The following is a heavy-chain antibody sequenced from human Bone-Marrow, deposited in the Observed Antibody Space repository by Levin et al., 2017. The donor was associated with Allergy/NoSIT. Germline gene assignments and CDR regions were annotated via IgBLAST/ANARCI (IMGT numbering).Heavy chain of an antibody. J-gene: IGHJ4*02. Sequence: ASVKVSCKASGYTFTGYYMHWVRQAPGQGLEWMGWINPNSGGTNYAQKFQGWVTMTRDTSISTAYMELSRLRSDDTAVYYCARGLDTAMVRIFDYWGQGTLVTVSS. D-gene: IGHD5-18*01. CDR2: INPNSGGT. V-gene: IGHV1-2*04. CDR3: ARGLDTAMVRIFDY. CDR1: GYTFTGYY.